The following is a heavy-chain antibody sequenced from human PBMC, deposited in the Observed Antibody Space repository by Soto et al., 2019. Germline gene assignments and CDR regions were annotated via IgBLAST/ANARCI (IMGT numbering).Heavy chain of an antibody. Sequence: QVQLVQSGAEVKKPGSSVKVSCKASGGTFSSYSINWVRQAPGQGLEWMGEILPIFGTANYAQKFQGRVTITAAESTSTAYMELSSLRSEDTAVYYCARDGGRHSGGIDYWGQGTLVTVSS. CDR1: GGTFSSYS. J-gene: IGHJ4*02. CDR3: ARDGGRHSGGIDY. CDR2: ILPIFGTA. D-gene: IGHD1-26*01. V-gene: IGHV1-69*01.